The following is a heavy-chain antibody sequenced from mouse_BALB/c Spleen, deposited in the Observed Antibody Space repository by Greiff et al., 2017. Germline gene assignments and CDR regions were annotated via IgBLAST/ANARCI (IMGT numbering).Heavy chain of an antibody. CDR3: TRYNDYYGSSYDYAMDY. J-gene: IGHJ4*01. CDR2: IYPGNSDT. CDR1: GYTFTSYW. V-gene: IGHV1-5*01. D-gene: IGHD1-1*01. Sequence: VQLQQSGTVLARPGASVKMSCKASGYTFTSYWMHWVKQRPGQGLEWIGAIYPGNSDTSYNQKFKGKAKLTAVTSTSTAYMELSSLTNEDSAVYYCTRYNDYYGSSYDYAMDYWGQGTSVTVSS.